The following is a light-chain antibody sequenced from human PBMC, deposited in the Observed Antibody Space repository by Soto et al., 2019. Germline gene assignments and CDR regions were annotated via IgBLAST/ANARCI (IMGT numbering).Light chain of an antibody. CDR3: SSYTTSSTLV. CDR2: EGS. CDR1: SSDVGSYNL. V-gene: IGLV2-14*02. Sequence: QSALTQPASVSGSPGQSITISCTGTSSDVGSYNLVSWYQQHPGKAPKLMIYEGSKRPSGVSNRFSGSKSGNTASLIISGLQAEDEADYYCSSYTTSSTLVFGGGTKLTVL. J-gene: IGLJ2*01.